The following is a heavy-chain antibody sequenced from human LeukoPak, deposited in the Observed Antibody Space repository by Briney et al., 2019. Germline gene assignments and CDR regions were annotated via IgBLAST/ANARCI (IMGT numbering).Heavy chain of an antibody. CDR3: AGANLDLSKLGYCSSTSCYDIWFDP. Sequence: SETLSLTCTVSGGSISSGGYYWSWIRQHPGKGLEWIGYIYYSGSTYYNPSLKSRVTISVDTSKNQFSLKLSSVTAADTAVYYCAGANLDLSKLGYCSSTSCYDIWFDPWGQGTLVTVSS. V-gene: IGHV4-31*03. CDR1: GGSISSGGYY. D-gene: IGHD2-2*01. CDR2: IYYSGST. J-gene: IGHJ5*02.